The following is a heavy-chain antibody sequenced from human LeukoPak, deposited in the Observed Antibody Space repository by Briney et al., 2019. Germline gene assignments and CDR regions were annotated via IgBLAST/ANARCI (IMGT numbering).Heavy chain of an antibody. CDR2: ISYDGSNK. Sequence: VRSPRLSCAASGFTFSSYAMHWVRQAPGKGLEWVAVISYDGSNKYYADSVKGRFTISRDNSKNTLYLQMNSLRAEDTAVYYCARAQFTMRFYYGMDVWGQGAAVVVSS. J-gene: IGHJ6*02. D-gene: IGHD2-2*01. CDR1: GFTFSSYA. V-gene: IGHV3-30-3*01. CDR3: ARAQFTMRFYYGMDV.